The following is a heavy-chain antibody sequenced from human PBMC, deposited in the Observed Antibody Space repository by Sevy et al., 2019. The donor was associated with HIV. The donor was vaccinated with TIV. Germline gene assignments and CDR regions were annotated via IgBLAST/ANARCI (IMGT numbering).Heavy chain of an antibody. J-gene: IGHJ4*02. D-gene: IGHD3-22*01. CDR2: IKSKINGETT. Sequence: GGSLRLSCGVSGFTFNNAWMNWVRQAPGTGLQWVGLIKSKINGETTDYAAPVKGRFTISRDDSKNTLYLQMNSLKIEEAAVYYCATAPGYYDSAPFDYWGPGTLVTVSS. CDR1: GFTFNNAW. CDR3: ATAPGYYDSAPFDY. V-gene: IGHV3-15*01.